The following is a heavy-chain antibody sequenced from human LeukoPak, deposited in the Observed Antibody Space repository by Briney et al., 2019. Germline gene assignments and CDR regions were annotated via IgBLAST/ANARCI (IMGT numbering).Heavy chain of an antibody. D-gene: IGHD5-24*01. CDR3: AIGVPAQVEMARITHFDY. Sequence: SETLSLRCAVYGGFLSVYYGSDLRQPPGKGLEWIGEINHSGTTNYNVSLKSRVTVSVDTSKNQFSLKLNSVTAADTAVYYGAIGVPAQVEMARITHFDYWGQGTLVTVSS. CDR2: INHSGTT. J-gene: IGHJ4*02. CDR1: GGFLSVYY. V-gene: IGHV4-34*01.